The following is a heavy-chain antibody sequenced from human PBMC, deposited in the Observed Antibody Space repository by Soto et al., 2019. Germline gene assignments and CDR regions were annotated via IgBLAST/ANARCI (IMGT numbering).Heavy chain of an antibody. CDR1: GGSISSSSYY. D-gene: IGHD6-13*01. Sequence: NPSETLSLTCTVSGGSISSSSYYWGWIRQPPGKGLEWIGSIYYSGSTYYNPSLKSRVTISVDTSKNQFSLKLSSVTAADTAVYYCARHVWGYSSSWYPTDYYYGMDVWGQGTTVTVSS. V-gene: IGHV4-39*01. CDR2: IYYSGST. CDR3: ARHVWGYSSSWYPTDYYYGMDV. J-gene: IGHJ6*02.